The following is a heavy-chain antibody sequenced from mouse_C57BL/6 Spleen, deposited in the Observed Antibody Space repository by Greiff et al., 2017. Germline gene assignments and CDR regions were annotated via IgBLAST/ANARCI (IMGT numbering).Heavy chain of an antibody. CDR3: ARPVDSSGYGFAY. Sequence: QVQLQQSGAELVMPGASVKLSCKASGYTFTSYWMHWVKQRPGQGLEWIGEIDPSDSYTNYNQKFKGKSTLTVDKSSSTAYMQLSSLTSEDSAVYYCARPVDSSGYGFAYWGQGTLVTVSA. CDR2: IDPSDSYT. V-gene: IGHV1-69*01. D-gene: IGHD3-2*02. CDR1: GYTFTSYW. J-gene: IGHJ3*01.